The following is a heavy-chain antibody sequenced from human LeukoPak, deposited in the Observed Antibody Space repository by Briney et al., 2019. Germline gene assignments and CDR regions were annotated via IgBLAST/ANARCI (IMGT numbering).Heavy chain of an antibody. D-gene: IGHD3-16*01. CDR2: INVYNGNT. J-gene: IGHJ4*02. Sequence: ASVKVSCKASGYTFTTYGVTWVRQAPGQGLEWMGWINVYNGNTNYAQKLQGRVTMTTDTSTSTAYMELRSLRSDDTAVYYCARGGQPRRPFDYWGQGTLVTVSS. CDR1: GYTFTTYG. V-gene: IGHV1-18*01. CDR3: ARGGQPRRPFDY.